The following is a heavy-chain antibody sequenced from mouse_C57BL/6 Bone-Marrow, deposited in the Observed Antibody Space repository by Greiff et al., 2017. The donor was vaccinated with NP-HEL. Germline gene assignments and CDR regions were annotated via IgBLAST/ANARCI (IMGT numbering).Heavy chain of an antibody. J-gene: IGHJ3*01. Sequence: DVQLVESGGDLVKPGGSLKLSCAASGFTFSSYGMSWVRQTPDKGLEWVATISSGGSYTYSPDSVKGRFTLSRDNAKNTLYLKISSLKSEDTAMYYCARHENYYSNCWFAYWGQGTLVTVSA. CDR1: GFTFSSYG. CDR2: ISSGGSYT. V-gene: IGHV5-6*01. CDR3: ARHENYYSNCWFAY. D-gene: IGHD2-5*01.